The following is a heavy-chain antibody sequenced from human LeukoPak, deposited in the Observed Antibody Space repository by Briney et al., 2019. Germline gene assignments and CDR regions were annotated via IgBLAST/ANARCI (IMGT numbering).Heavy chain of an antibody. CDR2: FDPEDGET. J-gene: IGHJ4*02. CDR3: ATRGCSGGSCYSYFDY. Sequence: GASVKVSRKVSGYTLTELSMHWVRQAPGKGLEWMGDFDPEDGETIYAQKFQGRVTMTEDTSTDTAYMELSSLRSEDTAVYYCATRGCSGGSCYSYFDYWGQGTLVTVSS. V-gene: IGHV1-24*01. CDR1: GYTLTELS. D-gene: IGHD2-15*01.